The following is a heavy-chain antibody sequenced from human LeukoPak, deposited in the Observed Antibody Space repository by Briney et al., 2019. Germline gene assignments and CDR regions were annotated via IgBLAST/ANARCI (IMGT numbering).Heavy chain of an antibody. CDR3: ARIWAGAFSYYYYGMDV. CDR1: GFTVSSNY. D-gene: IGHD3-3*02. Sequence: GGSLRLSCAASGFTVSSNYMGWVRQAPGKGLEWVSVIYSGGSTYYADSVKGRFTISRDNSKNTLYLQMNSLRAEDTAVYYCARIWAGAFSYYYYGMDVWGQGTTVTVSS. V-gene: IGHV3-66*01. J-gene: IGHJ6*02. CDR2: IYSGGST.